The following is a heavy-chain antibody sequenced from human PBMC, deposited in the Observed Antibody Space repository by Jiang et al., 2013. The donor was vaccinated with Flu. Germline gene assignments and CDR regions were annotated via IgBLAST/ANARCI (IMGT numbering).Heavy chain of an antibody. V-gene: IGHV4-4*07. J-gene: IGHJ4*02. CDR3: ARGLPTGYSSGWFVD. Sequence: TNYSPSLKGRVTISADTSKNQLSLKLSSMTAADTALYYCARGLPTGYSSGWFVDWGQGLQVTVSS. D-gene: IGHD2-15*01. CDR2: T.